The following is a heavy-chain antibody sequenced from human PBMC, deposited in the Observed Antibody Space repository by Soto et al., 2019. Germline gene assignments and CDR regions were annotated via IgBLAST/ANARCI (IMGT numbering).Heavy chain of an antibody. V-gene: IGHV3-30*18. J-gene: IGHJ4*02. D-gene: IGHD2-15*01. Sequence: QVQLVESGGGVVQPGRSLRLSCAASGFTVSSYVMHWVRQAPGKGLEWVAVISYDGNNKYYADSVKGRFTISRGNSKDTLYLQRNRPGAADTAVYYCVKDGNVAVVGSPAYWGKGTLVTVSS. CDR2: ISYDGNNK. CDR3: VKDGNVAVVGSPAY. CDR1: GFTVSSYV.